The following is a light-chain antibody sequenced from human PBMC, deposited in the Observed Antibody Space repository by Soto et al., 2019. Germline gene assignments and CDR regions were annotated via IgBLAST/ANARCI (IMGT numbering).Light chain of an antibody. V-gene: IGLV2-8*01. CDR1: SSDVGGYNY. CDR2: EVS. J-gene: IGLJ2*01. CDR3: WSYAGSSAI. Sequence: QSVLTQPPSASGSPGQSVTISCTGTSSDVGGYNYVSWYQQHPGKVPKLMIYEVSKRPSGVPDRFSGSKSGNTASLTVSGLQAEDEADYYCWSYAGSSAIFGGGTKVTVL.